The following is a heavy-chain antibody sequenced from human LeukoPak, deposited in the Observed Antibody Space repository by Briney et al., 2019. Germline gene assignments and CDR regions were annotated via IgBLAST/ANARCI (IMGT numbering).Heavy chain of an antibody. CDR3: ARGLRGYSSSWYDY. D-gene: IGHD6-13*01. CDR2: INHSGST. J-gene: IGHJ4*02. Sequence: PSETLSLTCAVYGGSFSGYYWSWIRQPPGKGLEWIGEINHSGSTNYNPSFKSRVTISVDTSKNQFSLKLSSVTAADTAVYYCARGLRGYSSSWYDYWGQGTLVTVSS. V-gene: IGHV4-34*01. CDR1: GGSFSGYY.